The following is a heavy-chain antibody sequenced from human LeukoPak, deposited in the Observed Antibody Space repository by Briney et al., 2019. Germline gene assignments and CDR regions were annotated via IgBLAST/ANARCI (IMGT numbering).Heavy chain of an antibody. D-gene: IGHD2/OR15-2a*01. CDR1: GFTFSSYS. CDR2: IRSSSSTI. CDR3: ASSYLHPFDY. Sequence: PGGSLRFSCAASGFTFSSYSMNWVRQAPGKGLEWVSNIRSSSSTIYYADSVKGRFTISRDNAKNSLYLQMNSLRAEDTAVYYCASSYLHPFDYWGQGTLVTVSS. V-gene: IGHV3-48*01. J-gene: IGHJ4*02.